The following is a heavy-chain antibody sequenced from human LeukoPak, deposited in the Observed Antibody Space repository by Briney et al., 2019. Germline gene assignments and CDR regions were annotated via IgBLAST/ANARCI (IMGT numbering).Heavy chain of an antibody. CDR3: ARYRETYYYDLDV. J-gene: IGHJ6*02. CDR1: GFTFSSYN. V-gene: IGHV3-21*01. CDR2: ISSSSTYK. Sequence: SGGSLRLSCAASGFTFSSYNMNWVRQAPGKGLEWVSSISSSSTYKYYADSVRGRFTISRDNAKNSLYLQMNSLGVEDTAIYYCARYRETYYYDLDVWGQGTTVTVSS.